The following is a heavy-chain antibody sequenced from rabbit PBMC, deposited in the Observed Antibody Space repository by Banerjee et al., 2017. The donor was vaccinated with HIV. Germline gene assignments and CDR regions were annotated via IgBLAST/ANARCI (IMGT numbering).Heavy chain of an antibody. CDR3: AADPDSAGYSSAL. J-gene: IGHJ3*01. D-gene: IGHD6-1*01. Sequence: QSLEESGGGLVKQGASLPITCSASGFSFSIKYVMCWVRQAPGKGLQWIGYIYTGDGSTYYASWVKGRFTISKPTSHTVTLQMISLTTADTAGYFFAADPDSAGYSSALWGQGTLVTVS. CDR2: IYTGDGST. V-gene: IGHV1S40*01. CDR1: GFSFSIKYV.